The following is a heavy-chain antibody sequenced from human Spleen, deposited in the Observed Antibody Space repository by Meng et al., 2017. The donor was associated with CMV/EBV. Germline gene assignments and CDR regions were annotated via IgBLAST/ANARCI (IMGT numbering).Heavy chain of an antibody. D-gene: IGHD3-22*01. CDR3: ARDIYYESSGLNWFDP. J-gene: IGHJ5*02. V-gene: IGHV4-34*11. CDR2: IYHSGST. CDR1: GGSFSGYY. Sequence: SETLSLTCAVYGGSFSGYYWSWIRQPPGKGLEWIGSIYHSGSTFYNPSLKSRVTMSLDTSKNQFSLNLTSVTAADTAVYYCARDIYYESSGLNWFDPWGQGTLVTVSS.